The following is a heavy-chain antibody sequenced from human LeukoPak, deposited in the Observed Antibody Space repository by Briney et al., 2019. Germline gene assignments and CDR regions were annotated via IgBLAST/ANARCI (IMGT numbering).Heavy chain of an antibody. CDR2: ILHDGSQT. J-gene: IGHJ4*02. CDR1: GFTFSTYA. CDR3: AREQTTTSGVGFDF. D-gene: IGHD3-10*01. Sequence: GGSLRLSCAASGFTFSTYAMHWVRQAPGTGLEWVASILHDGSQTYDADSVKGRFTISRDNSMYTVHLQMNSLRAEDTAVYYCAREQTTTSGVGFDFWGQGTLVTVSS. V-gene: IGHV3-30*01.